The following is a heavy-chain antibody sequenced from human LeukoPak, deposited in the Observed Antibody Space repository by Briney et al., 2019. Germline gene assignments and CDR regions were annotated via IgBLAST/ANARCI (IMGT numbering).Heavy chain of an antibody. Sequence: SETLSLTCTVSGYSISSGYFWGWIRQPPGKGLEWIGSIYHSGSTYYNPSLKSRVTIPVDTSKNQFSLKLSSVTAADTAVYYCARAGYGDSDFDYWGQGTLVTVSS. J-gene: IGHJ4*02. CDR1: GYSISSGYF. V-gene: IGHV4-38-2*02. D-gene: IGHD4-17*01. CDR2: IYHSGST. CDR3: ARAGYGDSDFDY.